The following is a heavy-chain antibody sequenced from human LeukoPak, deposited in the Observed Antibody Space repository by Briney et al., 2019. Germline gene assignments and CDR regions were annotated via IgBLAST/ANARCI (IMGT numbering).Heavy chain of an antibody. V-gene: IGHV3-21*01. D-gene: IGHD2-15*01. CDR3: ARDNPRCCGVVPVNIDDF. CDR1: GFTFSSYS. Sequence: GGSLRLSCAASGFTFSSYSMNWVRQAPGKGLEWVSSISSSSSYIYYADSVKGRFTISRDNAKNSLYLQMNSLRAEDTAVYYCARDNPRCCGVVPVNIDDFWGQGTLVTVSS. J-gene: IGHJ4*02. CDR2: ISSSSSYI.